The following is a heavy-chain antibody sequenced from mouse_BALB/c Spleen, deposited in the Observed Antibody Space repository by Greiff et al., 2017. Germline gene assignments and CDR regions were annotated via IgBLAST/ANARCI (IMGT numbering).Heavy chain of an antibody. V-gene: IGHV5-6*01. Sequence: EVMLVESGGDLVKPGGSLKLSCAASGFTFSSYGMSWVRQTPDKRLEWVATISSGGSYTYYPDSVKGRFTISRDNAKNTLYLQMSSLKSEDTAMYYCARHETGTSYFDYWGQGTTLTVSS. CDR2: ISSGGSYT. CDR1: GFTFSSYG. D-gene: IGHD4-1*01. J-gene: IGHJ2*01. CDR3: ARHETGTSYFDY.